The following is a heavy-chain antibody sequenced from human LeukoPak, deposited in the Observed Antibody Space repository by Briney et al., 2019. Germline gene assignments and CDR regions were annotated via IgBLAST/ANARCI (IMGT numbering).Heavy chain of an antibody. CDR1: GGSISSDY. V-gene: IGHV4-30-4*08. CDR2: IYYSGST. D-gene: IGHD3-3*01. Sequence: SETLSLTCTVSGGSISSDYWNWIRQPPGKGLEWIGYIYYSGSTYYNPSLKSRVTISVDTSKNQFSLKLSSVTAADTAVYYCARDYDFWSGYYVGRDAFDIWGQGTMVTVSS. CDR3: ARDYDFWSGYYVGRDAFDI. J-gene: IGHJ3*02.